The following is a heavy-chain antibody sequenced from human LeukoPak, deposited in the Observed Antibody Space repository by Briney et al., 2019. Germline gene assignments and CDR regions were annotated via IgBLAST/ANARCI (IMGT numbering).Heavy chain of an antibody. Sequence: SVKVSCKASGGTFSSYAISWVRQAPGQGLEWMGGIIPIFGTANYAQKFQGRVTITTDESTSTAYMELSSLRSEDTAVYYCARVAYSGSYYPLYYFDYWGQGTLVTVSS. V-gene: IGHV1-69*05. CDR3: ARVAYSGSYYPLYYFDY. D-gene: IGHD1-26*01. CDR2: IIPIFGTA. J-gene: IGHJ4*02. CDR1: GGTFSSYA.